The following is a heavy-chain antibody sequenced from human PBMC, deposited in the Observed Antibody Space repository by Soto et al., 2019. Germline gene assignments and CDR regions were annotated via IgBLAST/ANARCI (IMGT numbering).Heavy chain of an antibody. J-gene: IGHJ4*02. CDR1: GFTFSSYG. Sequence: GGSLRLSCAASGFTFSSYGMHWVRQAPGKGLEWVAVISYDGSNKYYADSVKGRFTISRDNSKNTLYLQMNSLRAEDTAVYYCAKGCYDILTGQCPDYWGQGTLVTVSS. D-gene: IGHD3-9*01. CDR3: AKGCYDILTGQCPDY. CDR2: ISYDGSNK. V-gene: IGHV3-30*18.